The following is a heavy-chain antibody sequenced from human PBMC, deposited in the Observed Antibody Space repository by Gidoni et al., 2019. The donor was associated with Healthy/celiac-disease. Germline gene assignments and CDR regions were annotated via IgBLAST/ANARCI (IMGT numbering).Heavy chain of an antibody. D-gene: IGHD6-19*01. J-gene: IGHJ4*02. CDR3: ARDGTIAVAGTWFDY. V-gene: IGHV1-69*01. CDR2: IIPIFGTA. CDR1: GGTFSSYA. Sequence: QVQLVQSGAEVKKPGSSVTVSCKASGGTFSSYAISWVRPAPGQGLEWMGGIIPIFGTANYAQKFQGRVTITADESTSTAYMELSSLRSEDTAVYYCARDGTIAVAGTWFDYWGQGTLVTVSS.